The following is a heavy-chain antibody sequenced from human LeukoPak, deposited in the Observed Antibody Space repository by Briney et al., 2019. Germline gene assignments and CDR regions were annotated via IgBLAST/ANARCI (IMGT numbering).Heavy chain of an antibody. D-gene: IGHD3-22*01. CDR1: GFTFSYYT. J-gene: IGHJ4*02. Sequence: GRSLRLSCAASGFTFSYYTMHWVRQAPGKGLEWVAVISYDGSNKYYADSVKGRFTISRDNSKNTLYLQMNSLRAEDTAVYYCARVLNYYDSSGYYFSYWGQGNLVTVSS. CDR2: ISYDGSNK. V-gene: IGHV3-30-3*01. CDR3: ARVLNYYDSSGYYFSY.